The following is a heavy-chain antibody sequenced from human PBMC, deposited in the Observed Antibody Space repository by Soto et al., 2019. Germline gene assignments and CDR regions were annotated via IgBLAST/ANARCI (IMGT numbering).Heavy chain of an antibody. CDR2: ISAYNGNT. CDR1: GYTFTSYG. CDR3: ARDWSFFLGGGYNRVPFDI. D-gene: IGHD5-12*01. J-gene: IGHJ3*02. V-gene: IGHV1-18*04. Sequence: GASVKVSCKASGYTFTSYGISWVRQAPGQGLEWMGWISAYNGNTNYAQKLQGRVTMTTDTSTSTAYMELRSLRSDDTAVYYCARDWSFFLGGGYNRVPFDIWGQGTMVTVSS.